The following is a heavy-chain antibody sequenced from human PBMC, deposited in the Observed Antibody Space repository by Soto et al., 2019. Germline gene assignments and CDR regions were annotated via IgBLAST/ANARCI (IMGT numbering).Heavy chain of an antibody. V-gene: IGHV1-8*01. CDR1: GYTFTSYD. D-gene: IGHD3-10*01. J-gene: IGHJ6*02. Sequence: ASVKVSCKASGYTFTSYDINWVRQATGQGLEWMGWMNPNSGNTGYAQKFQGRVTMTRNTFISTAYMELSSLRSEDTAVYYCASGIGSSIRSRPASYYYYGMDVWGQGTTVTVSS. CDR2: MNPNSGNT. CDR3: ASGIGSSIRSRPASYYYYGMDV.